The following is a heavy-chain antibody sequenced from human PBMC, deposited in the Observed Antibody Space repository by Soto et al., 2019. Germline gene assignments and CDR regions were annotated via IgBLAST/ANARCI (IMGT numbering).Heavy chain of an antibody. Sequence: ASVKVSCKASGYTFTSYGISWVRQAPGQGLEWMGWISAYNGNTNYAQELQGRVTMTTDTSTSTAYMELRSLRSDDTAVYYCARVIDLGRYFDWLRVYYYGMDVWGQGTTVTVSS. J-gene: IGHJ6*02. CDR3: ARVIDLGRYFDWLRVYYYGMDV. D-gene: IGHD3-9*01. CDR1: GYTFTSYG. CDR2: ISAYNGNT. V-gene: IGHV1-18*04.